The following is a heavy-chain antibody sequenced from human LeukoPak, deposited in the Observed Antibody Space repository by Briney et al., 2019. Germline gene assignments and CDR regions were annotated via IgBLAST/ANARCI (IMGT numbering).Heavy chain of an antibody. Sequence: SETLSLTCAVYGGSFSGYYWSWIRQPPGKGLEWIGEINHSGSTNYNPSLKSRVTISVDTSKNQFSLKLSSVTAADTAVYYCARVTSTMVRGVIIKYFDYWGQGTLVTVSS. V-gene: IGHV4-34*01. CDR1: GGSFSGYY. J-gene: IGHJ4*02. D-gene: IGHD3-10*01. CDR3: ARVTSTMVRGVIIKYFDY. CDR2: INHSGST.